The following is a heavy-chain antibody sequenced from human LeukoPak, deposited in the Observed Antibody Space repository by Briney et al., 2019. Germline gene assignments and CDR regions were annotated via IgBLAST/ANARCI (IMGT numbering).Heavy chain of an antibody. Sequence: GESLKISCKGSGYSFTSYWIGWVRQMPGKGLEWMGIIYPGDSDTRYSPSFQGQVTISADKSISTAYLQWSSLKASDTAMYYCARQGQYYDSSGYRDAFDIWGQGTMVTVSS. CDR2: IYPGDSDT. D-gene: IGHD3-22*01. J-gene: IGHJ3*02. CDR1: GYSFTSYW. CDR3: ARQGQYYDSSGYRDAFDI. V-gene: IGHV5-51*01.